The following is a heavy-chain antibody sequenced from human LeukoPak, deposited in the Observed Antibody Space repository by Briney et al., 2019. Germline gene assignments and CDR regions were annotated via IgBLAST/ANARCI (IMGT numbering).Heavy chain of an antibody. D-gene: IGHD6-13*01. J-gene: IGHJ4*02. CDR1: GFTVSSNY. CDR3: ARGIAGYYFDY. CDR2: IYSGGST. V-gene: IGHV3-66*01. Sequence: GGSLRPSCAASGFTVSSNYMSWVRQAPGKGLEWVSVIYSGGSTYYADSVKGRFTISRDNSKNTLYLQMNSLRAEDTAVYYCARGIAGYYFDYWGQGTLVTVSS.